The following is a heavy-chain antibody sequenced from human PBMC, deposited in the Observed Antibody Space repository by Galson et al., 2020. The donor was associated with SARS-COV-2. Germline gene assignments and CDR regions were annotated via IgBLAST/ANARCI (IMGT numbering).Heavy chain of an antibody. CDR1: GFTFSSYS. Sequence: GGSLRLSCAASGFTFSSYSMNWVRQAPGKGLEWVSSISSSSSSIYYADSVKGRFTSSSDNAKNSLYLQMNSLRAEDTAVYYCARDSPYYYDSSGPNYDYWGQGTLVTVSS. CDR3: ARDSPYYYDSSGPNYDY. V-gene: IGHV3-21*01. J-gene: IGHJ4*02. CDR2: ISSSSSSI. D-gene: IGHD3-22*01.